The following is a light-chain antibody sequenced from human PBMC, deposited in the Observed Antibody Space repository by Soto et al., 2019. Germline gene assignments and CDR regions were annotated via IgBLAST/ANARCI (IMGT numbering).Light chain of an antibody. CDR3: QKYGSSPLT. V-gene: IGKV3-20*01. CDR2: GAS. Sequence: EIVLTQSPGTLSLSPGERATLSCRASQSVSSSYLAWYQQKPGHAPRLLIYGASRRATCIPDRFSGSGSGTDFTLTISRLEPEDFAVYSCQKYGSSPLTFGGGTKVEIK. CDR1: QSVSSSY. J-gene: IGKJ4*01.